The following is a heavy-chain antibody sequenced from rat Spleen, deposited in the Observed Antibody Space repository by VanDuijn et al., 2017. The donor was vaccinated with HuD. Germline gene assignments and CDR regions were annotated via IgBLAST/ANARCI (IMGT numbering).Heavy chain of an antibody. Sequence: EVQLVESGGGLVQPGRSMKLSCGASGFTFSDYYMAWVRQAPKKGLEWVASISYEGSSTYYRDSVKGRFTISRDNAKSTLYLQMDSLRSEDTATYYCARQGGLGLDYWGQGVMVTVSS. J-gene: IGHJ2*01. CDR3: ARQGGLGLDY. CDR2: ISYEGSST. CDR1: GFTFSDYY. D-gene: IGHD5-1*01. V-gene: IGHV5-22*01.